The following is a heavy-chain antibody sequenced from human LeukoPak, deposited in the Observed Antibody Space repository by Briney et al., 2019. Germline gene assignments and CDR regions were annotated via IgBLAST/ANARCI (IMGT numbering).Heavy chain of an antibody. J-gene: IGHJ4*02. CDR1: GGSISSSNW. D-gene: IGHD2-15*01. CDR3: ARACSGGSCYSSFDY. V-gene: IGHV4-4*02. Sequence: SETLSLTCAVSGGSISSSNWWSWVRQPPGKGLEWIGEIYHSGSTNYNPSLKSRVTISVDKSKNQFSLKLSSVTAADTAVYYCARACSGGSCYSSFDYWGQGTLVTVSS. CDR2: IYHSGST.